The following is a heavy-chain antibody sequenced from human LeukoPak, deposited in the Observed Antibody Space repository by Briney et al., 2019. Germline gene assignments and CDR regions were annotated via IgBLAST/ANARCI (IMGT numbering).Heavy chain of an antibody. V-gene: IGHV3-21*01. J-gene: IGHJ1*01. Sequence: PGGSVRLSCAASGYTFSSYSINWVRQAPGKGLEWISSISSNSSYIYYAETLKGRFTISRDNSKNTLYLQMNSLRSGDTGVYYCARGGGATRFLEYFQHWGQGTLVTASS. CDR1: GYTFSSYS. D-gene: IGHD1-26*01. CDR3: ARGGGATRFLEYFQH. CDR2: ISSNSSYI.